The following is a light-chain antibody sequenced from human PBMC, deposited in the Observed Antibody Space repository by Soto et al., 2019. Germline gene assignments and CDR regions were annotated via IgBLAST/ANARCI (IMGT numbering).Light chain of an antibody. J-gene: IGLJ1*01. CDR1: NNDISFFNY. V-gene: IGLV2-14*01. Sequence: CDLNQPASVSRFLRQSISISCTTTNNDISFFNYVSWYQQHSGKAPKLIIYEVSSRPSGVSNRFSGSRSGNTASLTISGLQTEDEADYYCNSYTSSNTLVFGTGTKVTAL. CDR3: NSYTSSNTLV. CDR2: EVS.